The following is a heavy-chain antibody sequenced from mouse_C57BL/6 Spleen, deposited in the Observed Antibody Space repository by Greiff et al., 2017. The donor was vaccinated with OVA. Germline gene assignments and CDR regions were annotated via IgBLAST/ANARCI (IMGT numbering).Heavy chain of an antibody. CDR2: IDPSDSET. Sequence: LQQPGAELVRPGSSVKLSCKASGYTFTSYWMHWVKQRPIQGLEWIGNIDPSDSETHYNQKFKDKATLTVDKSSSTAYMQLSSLTSEDSAVYYCARHMTAQATWFAYWGQGTLVTVSA. V-gene: IGHV1-52*01. D-gene: IGHD3-2*02. CDR1: GYTFTSYW. CDR3: ARHMTAQATWFAY. J-gene: IGHJ3*01.